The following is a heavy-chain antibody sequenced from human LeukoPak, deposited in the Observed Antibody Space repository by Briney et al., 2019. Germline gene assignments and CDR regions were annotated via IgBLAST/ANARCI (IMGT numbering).Heavy chain of an antibody. CDR3: ASGLGGVFDY. V-gene: IGHV4-38-2*02. D-gene: IGHD3/OR15-3a*01. CDR2: IYHSGST. J-gene: IGHJ4*02. Sequence: SETLSLTCTVSGYSISSGYYWGWIWQPPGKGLEWIGSIYHSGSTYYNPSLKSRVTISVDTSKNQFSLKLSTVTAADTAVYYCASGLGGVFDYWGQGTLVTVSS. CDR1: GYSISSGYY.